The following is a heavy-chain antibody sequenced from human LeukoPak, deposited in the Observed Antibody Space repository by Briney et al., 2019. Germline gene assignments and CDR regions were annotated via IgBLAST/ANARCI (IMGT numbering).Heavy chain of an antibody. CDR3: ARVGFGELSPASYYYYYGMDV. V-gene: IGHV4-34*01. CDR1: GGSFSAYY. D-gene: IGHD3-10*01. Sequence: PSETLSLTCAVYGGSFSAYYWSWIRQPPGKGLEWIGEINHSGSTNYNPSLKSRVTIGVDTSKNQFSLELSSVTAADTAVYYCARVGFGELSPASYYYYYGMDVWGQGTTVTVSS. CDR2: INHSGST. J-gene: IGHJ6*02.